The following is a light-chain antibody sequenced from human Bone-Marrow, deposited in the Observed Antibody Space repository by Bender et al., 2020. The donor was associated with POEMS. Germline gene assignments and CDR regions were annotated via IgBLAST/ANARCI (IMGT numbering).Light chain of an antibody. Sequence: QSALTQPRSVSGSPGQSVTISCTGTSSDIGIYNLVSWYQQLPGKAPKLLIYDVTRRPSGVSNRFSASKSGNTASLTISGLQAEDEADYYCCSYAGSSTPVVFGGGTKLTVL. J-gene: IGLJ2*01. CDR2: DVT. V-gene: IGLV2-23*02. CDR3: CSYAGSSTPVV. CDR1: SSDIGIYNL.